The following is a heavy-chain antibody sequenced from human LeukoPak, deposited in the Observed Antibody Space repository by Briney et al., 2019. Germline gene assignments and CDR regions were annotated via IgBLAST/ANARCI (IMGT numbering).Heavy chain of an antibody. CDR3: AKEGGLQSLPYTWFDP. Sequence: GGSLRLSCAASGFTFSSYAMSWVRQAPGKGLEWVSAISGSGGSTYYADSVKGRFTISRDNSKNTLYLLMTSLRAEDTALYYCAKEGGLQSLPYTWFDPWGQGTLVTVST. CDR2: ISGSGGST. CDR1: GFTFSSYA. J-gene: IGHJ5*02. V-gene: IGHV3-23*01. D-gene: IGHD5-24*01.